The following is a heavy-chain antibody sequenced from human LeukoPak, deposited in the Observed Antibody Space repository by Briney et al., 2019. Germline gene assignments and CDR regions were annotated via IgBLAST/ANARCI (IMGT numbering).Heavy chain of an antibody. Sequence: ASVKVSCKASGYTFTSYGISWVRQAPGQGLEWMGWICAYNANTNYAQKLQGRVTMTTDTSTSTAYMELRSLRSDDTAVYYCARGVLLWFGEGLRYYYYGMDVWGQGTTVTVSS. CDR3: ARGVLLWFGEGLRYYYYGMDV. J-gene: IGHJ6*02. D-gene: IGHD3-10*01. CDR1: GYTFTSYG. V-gene: IGHV1-18*01. CDR2: ICAYNANT.